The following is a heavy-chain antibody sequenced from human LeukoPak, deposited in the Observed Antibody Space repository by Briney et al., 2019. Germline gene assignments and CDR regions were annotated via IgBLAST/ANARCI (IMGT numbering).Heavy chain of an antibody. Sequence: GGSLRLSCAASGFTVSSNYMSWVRQAPGKGLEWVAVISYDGSNKYYADSVKGRFTISRDNSKNTLYLQMNSLRAEDTAVYYCAKTPYYDSSGYGYWGQGTLVTVSS. CDR1: GFTVSSNY. D-gene: IGHD3-22*01. CDR2: ISYDGSNK. CDR3: AKTPYYDSSGYGY. J-gene: IGHJ4*02. V-gene: IGHV3-30*18.